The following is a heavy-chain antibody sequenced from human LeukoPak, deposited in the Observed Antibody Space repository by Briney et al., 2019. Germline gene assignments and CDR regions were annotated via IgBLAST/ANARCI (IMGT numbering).Heavy chain of an antibody. Sequence: GGSLRLSCAASGFTVSSNYMSWVRQAPGKGLGWVSVIYSGGSTYYADSVKGRFTISRDNSKNTLYLQMNSPRAEDTAVYYCAREKPDGAYSSSWYYFDYWGQGTLVTVSS. D-gene: IGHD6-13*01. CDR3: AREKPDGAYSSSWYYFDY. CDR2: IYSGGST. J-gene: IGHJ4*02. CDR1: GFTVSSNY. V-gene: IGHV3-66*01.